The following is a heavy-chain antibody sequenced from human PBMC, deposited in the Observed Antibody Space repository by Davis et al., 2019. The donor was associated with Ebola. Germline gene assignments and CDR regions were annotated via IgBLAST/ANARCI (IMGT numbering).Heavy chain of an antibody. CDR2: IDPSDSYT. CDR3: ARYYGPFDY. V-gene: IGHV5-10-1*01. CDR1: GHSFANYW. J-gene: IGHJ4*02. Sequence: GESLKISCQASGHSFANYWMSWVRQMPGKGLEWMGRIDPSDSYTNYSPSFQGHVTISADKSISTAYLQWSSLKASDTAMYYCARYYGPFDYWGQGTLVTVSS. D-gene: IGHD3-3*01.